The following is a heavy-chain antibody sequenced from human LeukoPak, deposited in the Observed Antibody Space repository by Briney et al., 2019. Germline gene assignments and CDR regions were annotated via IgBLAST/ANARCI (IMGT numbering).Heavy chain of an antibody. Sequence: PSETLSLTCTVSGSSISSSSYYWGWIRQPPGKGLEWIGSIYYSGSTYYNPSLKSRVTISVDTSKNQFSLKLSSVTAADTAVYYCASFEDNYDSSGYYTYYFDYWGQGTLVTVSS. V-gene: IGHV4-39*07. D-gene: IGHD3-22*01. CDR2: IYYSGST. CDR1: GSSISSSSYY. J-gene: IGHJ4*02. CDR3: ASFEDNYDSSGYYTYYFDY.